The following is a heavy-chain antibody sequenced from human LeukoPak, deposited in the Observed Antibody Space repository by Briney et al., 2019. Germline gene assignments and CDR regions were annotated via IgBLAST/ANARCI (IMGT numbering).Heavy chain of an antibody. Sequence: GGSLTLSCAASGFTFSSYSMNWVRDAPGEGLEWVSYISSSSRTIYYADSVKGRFTISRDNAKNSLYLQMNTLRDEVTAVYYWAREECGSYLSWSVGYFDFWGQGTLVTVSS. CDR2: ISSSSRTI. J-gene: IGHJ4*02. CDR3: AREECGSYLSWSVGYFDF. D-gene: IGHD1-26*01. CDR1: GFTFSSYS. V-gene: IGHV3-48*02.